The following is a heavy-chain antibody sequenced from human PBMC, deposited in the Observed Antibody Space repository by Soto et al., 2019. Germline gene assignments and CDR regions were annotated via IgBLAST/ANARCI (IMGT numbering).Heavy chain of an antibody. CDR3: ARDGTTGIANYHHATEV. V-gene: IGHV3-48*04. Sequence: RLSSVACRFRLRFSLMDGARKAPGKGLEWISYIHVSSSNIYYADSVKGRFTISRDNAKNSLYLQMDSLRAEDTAVYYCARDGTTGIANYHHATEVLGHGSTDIVSS. J-gene: IGHJ6*02. CDR2: IHVSSSNI. CDR1: RFRLRFSL. D-gene: IGHD2-21*01.